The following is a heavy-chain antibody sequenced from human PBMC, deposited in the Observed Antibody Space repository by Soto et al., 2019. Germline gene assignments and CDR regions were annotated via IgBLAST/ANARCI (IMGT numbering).Heavy chain of an antibody. V-gene: IGHV1-46*01. Sequence: ASVKVSCKAPGYTFTRYYMPWVLQAPGQGLEWMGIINPSGGSTSYAQKFQGRVTMTRDTSTSTVYMELSSLRSEDTAVYYCARRSYPLLFDYWGQGTLVTVSS. CDR2: INPSGGST. D-gene: IGHD1-26*01. CDR1: GYTFTRYY. CDR3: ARRSYPLLFDY. J-gene: IGHJ4*02.